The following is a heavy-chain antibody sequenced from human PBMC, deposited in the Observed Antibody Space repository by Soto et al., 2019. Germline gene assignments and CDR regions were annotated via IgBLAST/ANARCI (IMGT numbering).Heavy chain of an antibody. V-gene: IGHV4-31*03. CDR2: IYYSGST. D-gene: IGHD3-9*01. J-gene: IGHJ6*02. Sequence: LSLTCTVSGGPISRGGYYWSWIRQHPGKGLEWIGYIYYSGSTYYNPSLKSRVTISVDTSKNQFSLKLSSVTDADTAVYYCARAQTYYDILTGYSNPLRRYGMDVWRQGTTGTFSS. CDR1: GGPISRGGYY. CDR3: ARAQTYYDILTGYSNPLRRYGMDV.